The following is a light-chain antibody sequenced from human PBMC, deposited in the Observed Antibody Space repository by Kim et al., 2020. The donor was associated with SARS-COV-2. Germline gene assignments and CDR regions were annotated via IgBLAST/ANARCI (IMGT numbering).Light chain of an antibody. CDR2: GAS. CDR3: QQRNNWPLT. V-gene: IGKV3-15*01. CDR1: QSVHTN. J-gene: IGKJ4*01. Sequence: EIVMTQSPATLSVSPGERATLSCRASQSVHTNLVWYQQKPGQAPRVLIDGASTRATGIPARFSGSGSGTDFTLTISSLQSEDFAVYYCQQRNNWPLTFGGGTKLEI.